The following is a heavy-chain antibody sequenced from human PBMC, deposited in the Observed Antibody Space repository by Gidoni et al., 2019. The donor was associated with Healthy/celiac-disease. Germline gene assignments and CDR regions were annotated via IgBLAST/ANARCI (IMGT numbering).Heavy chain of an antibody. J-gene: IGHJ3*02. CDR2: IRSKANSYAT. V-gene: IGHV3-73*02. D-gene: IGHD4-17*01. Sequence: EVQLVESEGGFVQHGGPLNLPTPASGFTFSGSAMPWVRQAAGKGLEWVGRIRSKANSYATAYDASVKGRFTIARDDSKNTAYLQMNRLKTEDTAVYYCTSRDYGDYHAFDIWGQGTMVTVSS. CDR3: TSRDYGDYHAFDI. CDR1: GFTFSGSA.